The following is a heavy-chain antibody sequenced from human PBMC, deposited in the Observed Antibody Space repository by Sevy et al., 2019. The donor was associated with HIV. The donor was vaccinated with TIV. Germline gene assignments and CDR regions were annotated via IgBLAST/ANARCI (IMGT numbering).Heavy chain of an antibody. CDR3: ARESIAVAGIGYYFDS. Sequence: GGSLRLSCAASGFTFSSYAMNWVRQAPGKGLEWVSSINAISSNIYYADSVKGRFTISRDNSKTTLYLQMNSLRAEDTAVYYCARESIAVAGIGYYFDSWGQGTLVTVSS. J-gene: IGHJ4*02. V-gene: IGHV3-21*01. CDR2: INAISSNI. D-gene: IGHD6-19*01. CDR1: GFTFSSYA.